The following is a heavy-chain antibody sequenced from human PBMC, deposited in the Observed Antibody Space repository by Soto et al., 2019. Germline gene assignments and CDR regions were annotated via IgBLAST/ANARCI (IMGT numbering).Heavy chain of an antibody. CDR2: INPNSGGT. J-gene: IGHJ3*02. CDR3: TVSYRTYSSSSSRNDAFDI. Sequence: ASVKVSCKASGYTFTGYYMHWVRQAPGQGLEWMGWINPNSGGTNYAQKFQGWVTMTRDTSISTAYMELSRLRSDDTAVYYCTVSYRTYSSSSSRNDAFDIWGQGTMVTVSS. V-gene: IGHV1-2*04. D-gene: IGHD6-13*01. CDR1: GYTFTGYY.